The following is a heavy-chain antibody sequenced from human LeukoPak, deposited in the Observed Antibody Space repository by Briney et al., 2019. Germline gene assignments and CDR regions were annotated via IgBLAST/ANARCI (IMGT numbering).Heavy chain of an antibody. V-gene: IGHV4-34*01. J-gene: IGHJ4*02. Sequence: SETLSLTCAVYGGSFSGYYWSWIRQPPGKGLEWIGEINHSGSTNYNPSLKSRVTISVDTSKNQFSLKLSSVTAADTAVYYCARGGRRIAARRLRVYDYWGQGTLVTVSP. CDR3: ARGGRRIAARRLRVYDY. CDR2: INHSGST. D-gene: IGHD6-6*01. CDR1: GGSFSGYY.